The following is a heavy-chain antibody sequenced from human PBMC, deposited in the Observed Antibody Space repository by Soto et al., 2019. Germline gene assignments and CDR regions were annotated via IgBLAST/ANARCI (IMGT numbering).Heavy chain of an antibody. Sequence: PSETLSLTCAVSGDSISSGNWLSWVRQPPGKGLEWIGEIFHNGRTNYNPSLKSRVTMSVDKSKNQFSLSLNSVTAADTAVYYCARDPNFYSFDYGGRGTLVTVSS. CDR3: ARDPNFYSFDY. CDR2: IFHNGRT. CDR1: GDSISSGNW. J-gene: IGHJ4*02. D-gene: IGHD3-3*01. V-gene: IGHV4-4*02.